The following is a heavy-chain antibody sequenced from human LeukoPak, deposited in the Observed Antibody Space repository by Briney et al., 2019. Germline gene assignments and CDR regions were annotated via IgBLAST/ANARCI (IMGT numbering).Heavy chain of an antibody. Sequence: GGSLRLSCAASGFTFSSYGMHRVRQAPGKGLEWVAVISYDGSNKYYADSVKGRFTISRDNSKNTLYLQMNSLRAEDTAVYYCAKGEWIQLWFGDYWGQGTLVTVSS. D-gene: IGHD5-18*01. V-gene: IGHV3-30*18. CDR2: ISYDGSNK. CDR1: GFTFSSYG. CDR3: AKGEWIQLWFGDY. J-gene: IGHJ4*02.